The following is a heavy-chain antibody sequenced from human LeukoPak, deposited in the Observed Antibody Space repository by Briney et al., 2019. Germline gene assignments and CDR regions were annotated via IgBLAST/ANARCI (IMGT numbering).Heavy chain of an antibody. D-gene: IGHD6-19*01. J-gene: IGHJ4*02. CDR1: GFTFSDYY. V-gene: IGHV3-11*01. CDR2: ISSSGSTI. CDR3: ANHDSSAWYAY. Sequence: GGSLRLSCAASGFTFSDYYMSWIRQAPGKGLEWVSYISSSGSTIYYADSVKGRFTISRDNSKNTLYLQMNSLRADDTAVYYCANHDSSAWYAYWGQGTLVTVSS.